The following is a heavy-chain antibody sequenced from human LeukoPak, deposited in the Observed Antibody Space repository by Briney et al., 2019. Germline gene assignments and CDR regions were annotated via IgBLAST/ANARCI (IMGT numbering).Heavy chain of an antibody. Sequence: GGSLRLSCAASGFTFSNYAMKWVPQAPGRRLERGSGIRESATKTYYADPVKGRFAVSRDNSKNTVFLQMSGLRAEDTAVYYCAKSPLSVTTSHILYFDSWGQGTPVTVSS. CDR1: GFTFSNYA. CDR2: IRESATKT. D-gene: IGHD2-21*01. CDR3: AKSPLSVTTSHILYFDS. J-gene: IGHJ4*02. V-gene: IGHV3-23*01.